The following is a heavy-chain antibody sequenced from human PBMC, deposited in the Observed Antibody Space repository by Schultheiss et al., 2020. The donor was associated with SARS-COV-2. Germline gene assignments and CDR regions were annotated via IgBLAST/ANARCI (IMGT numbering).Heavy chain of an antibody. D-gene: IGHD4-23*01. CDR1: GFTFSSYS. CDR2: ISSSSSYI. J-gene: IGHJ4*02. Sequence: GGSLRLSCAASGFTFSSYSMNWVRQAPGKGLEWVSSISSSSSYIYYADSVKGRFTISRDNAKNSLYLQMNSLRAEDTAVYYCAREYSTVVTPPLDYWGQGTLVTVSS. V-gene: IGHV3-21*01. CDR3: AREYSTVVTPPLDY.